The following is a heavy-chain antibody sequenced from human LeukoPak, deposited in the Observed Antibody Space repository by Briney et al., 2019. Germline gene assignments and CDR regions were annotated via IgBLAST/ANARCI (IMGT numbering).Heavy chain of an antibody. CDR1: GGSISSGSYY. CDR3: ARGSSGWGNHPVLETFYYYYYYMDV. V-gene: IGHV4-61*10. D-gene: IGHD6-25*01. J-gene: IGHJ6*03. Sequence: SETLSLTCTVSGGSISSGSYYWSWIRQPAGKGLEWIGYIYYSGSTNYNPSLKSRVTISVDTSKNQFSLKLSSVTAADTAVYYCARGSSGWGNHPVLETFYYYYYYMDVWGKGTTVTVSS. CDR2: IYYSGST.